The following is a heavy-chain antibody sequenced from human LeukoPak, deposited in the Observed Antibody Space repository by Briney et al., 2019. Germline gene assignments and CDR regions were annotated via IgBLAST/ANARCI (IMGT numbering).Heavy chain of an antibody. CDR1: GFTFSSYD. CDR3: AKARPYSSGWYHHPTEKYYFDY. Sequence: PGGSLRLSCAASGFTFSSYDMHWVRQATGKGLEWVSAIGTAGDTYYPGSVKGRFTISRENAKNSLYLQMNSLRAEDAAVYYCAKARPYSSGWYHHPTEKYYFDYWGQGTLVTVSS. D-gene: IGHD6-19*01. J-gene: IGHJ4*02. V-gene: IGHV3-13*01. CDR2: IGTAGDT.